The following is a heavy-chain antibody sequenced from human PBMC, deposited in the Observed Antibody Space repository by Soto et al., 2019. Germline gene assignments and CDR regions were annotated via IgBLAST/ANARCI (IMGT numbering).Heavy chain of an antibody. CDR3: ARVITMVRGTNWFDP. D-gene: IGHD3-10*01. CDR2: IIPIFGTA. V-gene: IGHV1-69*13. J-gene: IGHJ5*02. CDR1: GGTFSSYA. Sequence: GASVKVSCKASGGTFSSYAISWVRQAPGQGLEWMGGIIPIFGTANYAQKFQGRVTITADESTSIAYMELSSLRSEDTAVYYCARVITMVRGTNWFDPWGQGTLVTVSS.